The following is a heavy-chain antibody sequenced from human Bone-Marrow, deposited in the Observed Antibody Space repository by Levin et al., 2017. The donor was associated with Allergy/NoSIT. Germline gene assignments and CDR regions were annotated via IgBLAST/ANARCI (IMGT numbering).Heavy chain of an antibody. J-gene: IGHJ6*02. CDR1: GFSITRYT. Sequence: GGSLRLSCAASGFSITRYTMNWVRQAPGKGLEWVSSISTSSSYISYADSVKGRFTMSRDNAKNSLFLQMNSLRAEDTAVYYCVGDPEEVSMVRGVISIYYYYGMDVWGQGTTVTVS. V-gene: IGHV3-21*01. D-gene: IGHD3-10*01. CDR2: ISTSSSYI. CDR3: VGDPEEVSMVRGVISIYYYYGMDV.